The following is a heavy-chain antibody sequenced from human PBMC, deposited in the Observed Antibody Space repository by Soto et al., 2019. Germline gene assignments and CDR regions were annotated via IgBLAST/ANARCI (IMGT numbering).Heavy chain of an antibody. Sequence: GGSLRLSCAASGFTFSSYGMHWVRQAPGKGLEWVAVIWYDGSNKYYADSVKGRFTISRDNSKNTLYLQMNSLRAEDTAVYYCARSAQTAAAGTYYYYYMDVWGKGTTVTVSS. CDR2: IWYDGSNK. CDR1: GFTFSSYG. CDR3: ARSAQTAAAGTYYYYYMDV. V-gene: IGHV3-33*01. J-gene: IGHJ6*03. D-gene: IGHD6-13*01.